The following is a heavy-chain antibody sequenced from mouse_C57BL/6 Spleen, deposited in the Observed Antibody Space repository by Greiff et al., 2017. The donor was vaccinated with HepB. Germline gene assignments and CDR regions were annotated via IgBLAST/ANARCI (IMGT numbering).Heavy chain of an antibody. D-gene: IGHD2-1*01. V-gene: IGHV1-52*01. CDR1: GYTFTSYW. Sequence: QVQLQQPGAELVRPGSSVKLSRKASGYTFTSYWMHWVKQRPIQGLEWIGNIDPSDSETHYNQKFKDKATLTVDKSSSTAYMQLSSLTSEDSAVYYCARGDYYGNYFAWFAYWGQGTLVTVSA. CDR3: ARGDYYGNYFAWFAY. CDR2: IDPSDSET. J-gene: IGHJ3*01.